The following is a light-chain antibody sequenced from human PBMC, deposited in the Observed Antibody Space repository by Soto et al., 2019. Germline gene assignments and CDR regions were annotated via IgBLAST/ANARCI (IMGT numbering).Light chain of an antibody. CDR1: SNDVGGHSH. CDR2: DVT. Sequence: QSALTQPRSVSGSPGQSVTISCTGTSNDVGGHSHVSWYQQHPGKAPKVMIYDVTKRPSGVPDRFSGSKSGNTASLTISGLQAEDEDEYHCCSYADTNTLIFGGGTKVTVL. J-gene: IGLJ2*01. V-gene: IGLV2-11*01. CDR3: CSYADTNTLI.